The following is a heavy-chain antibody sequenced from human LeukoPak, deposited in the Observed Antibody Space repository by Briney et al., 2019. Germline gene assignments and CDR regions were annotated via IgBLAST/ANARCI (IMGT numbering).Heavy chain of an antibody. CDR2: INAGNGNT. CDR3: ARARITMIVVDYFDY. V-gene: IGHV1-3*01. Sequence: ASVKVSCKASGYTLTSYAMHWVRQAPGQRLEWMGWINAGNGNTKYSQKFQGRVTITRDTSASTAYMELSSLRSEDTAVYYCARARITMIVVDYFDYWGQGTLVTVSS. J-gene: IGHJ4*02. D-gene: IGHD3-22*01. CDR1: GYTLTSYA.